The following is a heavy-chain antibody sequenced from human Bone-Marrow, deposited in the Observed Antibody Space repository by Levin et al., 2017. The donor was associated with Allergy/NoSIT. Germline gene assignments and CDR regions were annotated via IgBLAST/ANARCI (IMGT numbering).Heavy chain of an antibody. CDR1: GFTFSSYE. D-gene: IGHD5-12*01. Sequence: LSLTCAASGFTFSSYEMNWVRQAPGKGLEWISYISSSGTTKYYADSVKGRFTISRDNARNSLSLQMDRLRAEDTALYYCARGGGYDGGNFDLWGQGTLVTVSS. CDR3: ARGGGYDGGNFDL. CDR2: ISSSGTTK. V-gene: IGHV3-48*03. J-gene: IGHJ4*02.